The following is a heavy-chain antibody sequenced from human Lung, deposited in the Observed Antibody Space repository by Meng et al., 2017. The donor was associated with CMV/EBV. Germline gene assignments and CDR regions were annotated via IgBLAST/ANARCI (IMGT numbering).Heavy chain of an antibody. CDR1: GDSITNHNW. D-gene: IGHD3-10*01. Sequence: QVGLRESGQALVKPSETLSLTCAVSGDSITNHNWWAWVRQPPGKGLEWIGEIPHRGSSAYNPSLKSRVSMSIDKSKNQFSLKLTSVTAADTAVYHCLRRSGGSVWGQGTLVTLSS. CDR3: LRRSGGSV. J-gene: IGHJ1*01. V-gene: IGHV4-4*02. CDR2: IPHRGSS.